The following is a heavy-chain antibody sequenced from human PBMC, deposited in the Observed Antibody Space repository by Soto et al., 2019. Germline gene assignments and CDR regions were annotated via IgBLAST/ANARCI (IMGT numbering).Heavy chain of an antibody. J-gene: IGHJ4*02. CDR2: ISVYDDKT. CDR1: GYNFTTYV. D-gene: IGHD6-19*01. CDR3: ARAGGWPPTADY. V-gene: IGHV1-18*01. Sequence: QVQLVQSGAEVKKPGASVKVSCKTSGYNFTTYVITWVRQAPGQGLDWMGWISVYDDKTNYAQNLQGRVTMTTDTSTSTAYMELRSLRSDDTAVYYFARAGGWPPTADYWGQGTLFTVSS.